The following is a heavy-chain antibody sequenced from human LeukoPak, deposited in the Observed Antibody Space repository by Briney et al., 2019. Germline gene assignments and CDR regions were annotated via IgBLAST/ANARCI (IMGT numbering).Heavy chain of an antibody. D-gene: IGHD4-11*01. Sequence: GGSLRLSCAASGFTFSSYGMHWVRQAPGKGLEWVAVIWYDGSNKNYADSVKGRFTISRDNSKNTLYLQMNSLRAEVTALYYCARVADYSNSAHADYWGQGTLVTVSS. CDR2: IWYDGSNK. CDR1: GFTFSSYG. CDR3: ARVADYSNSAHADY. J-gene: IGHJ4*02. V-gene: IGHV3-33*01.